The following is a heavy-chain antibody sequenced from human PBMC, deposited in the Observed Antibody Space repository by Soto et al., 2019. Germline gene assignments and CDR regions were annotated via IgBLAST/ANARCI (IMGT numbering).Heavy chain of an antibody. CDR2: IIPIFGTA. J-gene: IGHJ6*02. D-gene: IGHD2-21*02. CDR3: ARTATPANYYYGMDV. V-gene: IGHV1-69*13. Sequence: SVKVSCKASGGTFSSYAISWVRQAPGQGLEWMGGIIPIFGTANYAQKFQGRVTITADESTSTAYMELSSLRSEDTAVYYCARTATPANYYYGMDVWGQGTTVTVSS. CDR1: GGTFSSYA.